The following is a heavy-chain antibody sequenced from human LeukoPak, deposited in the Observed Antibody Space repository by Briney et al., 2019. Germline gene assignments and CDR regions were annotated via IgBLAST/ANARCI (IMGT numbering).Heavy chain of an antibody. V-gene: IGHV1-46*01. D-gene: IGHD5-18*01. J-gene: IGHJ5*02. CDR1: GYTFTSYY. CDR2: INPSGGST. Sequence: ASVKVSCKASGYTFTSYYMHWMRQAPGQGLEWMGIINPSGGSTSYAQKFQGRVTMTRDTSTSTVYMELSSLRSEDTAVYYCARGQRGYSYGYWFDPWGQGTLVTVSS. CDR3: ARGQRGYSYGYWFDP.